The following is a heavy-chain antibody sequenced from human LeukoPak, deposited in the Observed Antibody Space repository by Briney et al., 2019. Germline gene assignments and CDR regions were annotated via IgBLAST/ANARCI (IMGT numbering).Heavy chain of an antibody. J-gene: IGHJ4*02. CDR2: IYYSGST. V-gene: IGHV4-59*08. CDR1: GGSISSYY. CDR3: ARHLFASGADSYYFDY. D-gene: IGHD3-3*01. Sequence: SETLSLTCTVSGGSISSYYWSWIRQPPGKGLEWIGSIYYSGSTYYNPSLKSRVTISVDTSKNQFSLKLTSVTAADTAVYYCARHLFASGADSYYFDYWGQGILVTVSS.